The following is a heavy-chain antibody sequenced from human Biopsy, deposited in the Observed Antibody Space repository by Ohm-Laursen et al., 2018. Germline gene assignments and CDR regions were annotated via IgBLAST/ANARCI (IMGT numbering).Heavy chain of an antibody. J-gene: IGHJ4*02. Sequence: SLRLSCAASGFTFQDHAMHWVRQAPGKGLEWVSGISWNSGSINYAVSVQGRFTISRDNAENSLYLQMNSLRVEDTALYFCARLGELHGLWYFDFWGQGALVTVSS. CDR3: ARLGELHGLWYFDF. D-gene: IGHD2-21*01. V-gene: IGHV3-9*01. CDR1: GFTFQDHA. CDR2: ISWNSGSI.